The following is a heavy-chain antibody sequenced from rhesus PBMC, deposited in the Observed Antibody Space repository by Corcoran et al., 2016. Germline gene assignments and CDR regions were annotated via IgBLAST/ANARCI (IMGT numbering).Heavy chain of an antibody. CDR1: GGSISSSY. CDR3: ARVATLYWYVDL. D-gene: IGHD2-39*02. CDR2: IYGRGSST. Sequence: QLQLQESGPGLVKPSETLSVTCAVSGGSISSSYWSWIRQAPGKGLEWIGSIYGRGSSTNYNPTLKRRVTLSVDTSKSQLSLKLSSVTTADTAVYYCARVATLYWYVDLWGPGTPITISS. J-gene: IGHJ2*01. V-gene: IGHV4-169*01.